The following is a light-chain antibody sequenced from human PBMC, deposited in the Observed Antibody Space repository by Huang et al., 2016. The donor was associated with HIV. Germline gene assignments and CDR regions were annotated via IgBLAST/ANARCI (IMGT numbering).Light chain of an antibody. Sequence: EIVMTQSPATLSVSPGERATLSCRASQSVSSNFAWYQQNPSQAPRLLIYGASTRATGIPARFSGSGSGTEFTRTISSLQSEDFAVYYCQQYNNWPGTFGQGTKVEIK. CDR1: QSVSSN. CDR2: GAS. V-gene: IGKV3-15*01. CDR3: QQYNNWPGT. J-gene: IGKJ1*01.